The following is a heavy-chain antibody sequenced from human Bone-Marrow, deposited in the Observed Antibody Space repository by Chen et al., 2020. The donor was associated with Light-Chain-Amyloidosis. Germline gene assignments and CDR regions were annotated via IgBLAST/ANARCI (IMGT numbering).Heavy chain of an antibody. Sequence: QVQLVESGGGVVQPGRSLRLSCAASGFTFSSYGMHWVRQAPGKGLEWVAVIWYDGSNKYYADSVKGRFTISRDNSKNTLYLQMNSLRAEDTAVYYCARATYSSGWCGDTSAFDIWGQGTMVTVSS. CDR2: IWYDGSNK. D-gene: IGHD6-19*01. V-gene: IGHV3-33*01. CDR1: GFTFSSYG. CDR3: ARATYSSGWCGDTSAFDI. J-gene: IGHJ3*02.